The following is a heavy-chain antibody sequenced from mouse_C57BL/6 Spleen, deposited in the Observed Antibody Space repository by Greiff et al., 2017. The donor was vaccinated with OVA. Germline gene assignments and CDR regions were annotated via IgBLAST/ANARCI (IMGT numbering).Heavy chain of an antibody. CDR2: IRNKANGYTT. V-gene: IGHV7-3*01. D-gene: IGHD3-3*01. CDR1: GFTFTDYY. CDR3: ARYRGGDGYFDV. Sequence: EVQLMESGGGLVQPGGSLSLSCAASGFTFTDYYMSWVRQPPGKALEWLGFIRNKANGYTTEYSASVKGRFTISRDTSQSILYLQMNALRAEDSATYYCARYRGGDGYFDVWGTGTTVTVSS. J-gene: IGHJ1*03.